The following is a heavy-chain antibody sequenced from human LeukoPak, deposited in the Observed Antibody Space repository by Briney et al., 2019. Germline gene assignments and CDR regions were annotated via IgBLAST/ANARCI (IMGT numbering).Heavy chain of an antibody. CDR3: AKGDGYSGYEQFDY. CDR2: ISGSGGST. V-gene: IGHV3-23*01. D-gene: IGHD5-12*01. CDR1: GFTFSSYG. Sequence: GGTLRLSCAASGFTFSSYGMSWVRQAPGKGLEWVSAISGSGGSTYYADSVKGRFTISRDNSKNTLYLQMNSLRAEDTAVYYCAKGDGYSGYEQFDYWGQGTLVTVSS. J-gene: IGHJ4*02.